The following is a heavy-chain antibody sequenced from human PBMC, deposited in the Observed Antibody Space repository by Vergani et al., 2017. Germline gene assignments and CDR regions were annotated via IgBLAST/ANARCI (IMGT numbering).Heavy chain of an antibody. CDR3: ARSSGEQQLVLGYYYGMDV. D-gene: IGHD6-13*01. V-gene: IGHV1-69*02. Sequence: QVQLVQSGAEVKKPGSSVKVSCKASGGTFSSYTISWVRQAPGQGLEWMGRIIPILGIANYAQKFLGRVTITADKSTSTAYMELSSLRSEDTAVYYCARSSGEQQLVLGYYYGMDVWGQGTTVTVSS. CDR2: IIPILGIA. J-gene: IGHJ6*02. CDR1: GGTFSSYT.